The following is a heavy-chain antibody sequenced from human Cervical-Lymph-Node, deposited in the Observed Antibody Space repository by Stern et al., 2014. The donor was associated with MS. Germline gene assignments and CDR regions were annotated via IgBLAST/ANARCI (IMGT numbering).Heavy chain of an antibody. D-gene: IGHD1-1*01. Sequence: VQLEESGAEVKKPGASVKVSCKVSGYTLTESSMHWVRQAPGKGLEWMGGFDPEDAKTIYAQKFLDRVTMTEDTSTDTAYMELSSLRAKDTAVYYCATLTIQLRFYKFDSWGQGTPVTVSS. CDR2: FDPEDAKT. CDR3: ATLTIQLRFYKFDS. J-gene: IGHJ4*02. V-gene: IGHV1-24*01. CDR1: GYTLTESS.